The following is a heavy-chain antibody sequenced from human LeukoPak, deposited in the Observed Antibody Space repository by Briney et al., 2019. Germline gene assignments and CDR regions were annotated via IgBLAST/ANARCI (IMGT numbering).Heavy chain of an antibody. J-gene: IGHJ3*02. CDR1: GGSISSSSYY. D-gene: IGHD3-10*01. Sequence: PSETLSLTCTVSGGSISSSSYYWGWIRQPPGKGLEWIGSIYYSGSTYYNPSLKSRVTISVDTSKNQFSLKLSSVTAADTAVYYCARAPLDYYGSGSYLTAFDIWGQGTMVTVSS. CDR2: IYYSGST. CDR3: ARAPLDYYGSGSYLTAFDI. V-gene: IGHV4-39*07.